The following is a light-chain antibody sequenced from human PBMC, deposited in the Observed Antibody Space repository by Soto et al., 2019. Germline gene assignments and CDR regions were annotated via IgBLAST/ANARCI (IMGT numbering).Light chain of an antibody. CDR3: QQYYTTPPT. Sequence: DLVLTQSPDSVAVSLGERATINCKSSQSVLFSINQKNYLAWYHQKPGQPPKLLIYWASIRESGVPTRFSGSGSGTNFTLTISSLQAEDAAVYYCQQYYTTPPTFGQGTKVDIK. J-gene: IGKJ1*01. CDR1: QSVLFSINQKNY. V-gene: IGKV4-1*01. CDR2: WAS.